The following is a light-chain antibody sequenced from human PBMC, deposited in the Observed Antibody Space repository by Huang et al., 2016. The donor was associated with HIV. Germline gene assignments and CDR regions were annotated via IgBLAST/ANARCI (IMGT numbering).Light chain of an antibody. CDR1: QCVSSY. CDR3: QQRSDWPLT. J-gene: IGKJ4*01. CDR2: DTA. V-gene: IGKV3-11*01. Sequence: EIVLTQSPATLFLSPGARATLSCRAGQCVSSYLAWYQQKPGQAPRLLIYDTASGATGIPARFSGSGSGTDFTLTISILEPEDFAVYYCQQRSDWPLTFGGGTKVEIK.